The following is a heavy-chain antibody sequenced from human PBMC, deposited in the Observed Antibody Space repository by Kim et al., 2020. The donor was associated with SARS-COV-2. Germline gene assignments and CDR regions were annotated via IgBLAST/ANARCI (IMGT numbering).Heavy chain of an antibody. J-gene: IGHJ4*02. Sequence: GESLKIFCKGFGYSFINYWIGWVRQMPGKGLEWVGIIYPDDSDTRYGPSFRGQVTISADKSLNTAYLQWTRLKASDSAMYYCVRRAGSYSTSSVDYWGQG. CDR3: VRRAGSYSTSSVDY. V-gene: IGHV5-51*01. D-gene: IGHD6-6*01. CDR2: IYPDDSDT. CDR1: GYSFINYW.